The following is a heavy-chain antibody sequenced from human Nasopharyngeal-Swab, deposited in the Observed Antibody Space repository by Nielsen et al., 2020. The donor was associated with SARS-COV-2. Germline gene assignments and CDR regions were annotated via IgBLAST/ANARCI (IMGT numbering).Heavy chain of an antibody. Sequence: GESLKISCVASGYSFRTYGMSWVRQAPGKGLEWVAAISGSGDISGSGGSTYYADPVKGRFTISRDNSKDTVSLQMNSLRADDTAVYYCAKDLRGPYFFWGQGTLVTVSS. J-gene: IGHJ4*02. CDR3: AKDLRGPYFF. CDR2: ISGSGDISGSGGST. D-gene: IGHD2/OR15-2a*01. V-gene: IGHV3-23*01. CDR1: GYSFRTYG.